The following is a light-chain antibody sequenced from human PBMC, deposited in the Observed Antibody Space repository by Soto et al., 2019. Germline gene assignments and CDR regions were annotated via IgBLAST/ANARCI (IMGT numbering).Light chain of an antibody. CDR2: DVS. J-gene: IGKJ1*01. Sequence: DIQMTQSPSTLSAFVGDRVTITCRASQSISNWMAWYQQRPGKAPKLLIYDVSSLESGVPSRFSGSGSGTEFTLTISSLQPDDFATYYCQQYNTFWTFGQGTKVDIK. V-gene: IGKV1-5*01. CDR3: QQYNTFWT. CDR1: QSISNW.